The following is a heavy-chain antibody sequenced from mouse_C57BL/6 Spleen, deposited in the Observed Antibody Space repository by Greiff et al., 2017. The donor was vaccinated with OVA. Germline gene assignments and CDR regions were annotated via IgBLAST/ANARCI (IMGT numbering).Heavy chain of an antibody. Sequence: VQLQQPGAELVKPGASVKLSCKASGYTFTSYWMQWVKQRPGQGLEWIGEIDPSDSYTNYNQKFKGKATLTVDTSSSTAYMQLSSLTSEDSAVYYCARNYGSSLYAMDYWGQGTSVTVSS. CDR3: ARNYGSSLYAMDY. J-gene: IGHJ4*01. V-gene: IGHV1-50*01. CDR2: IDPSDSYT. CDR1: GYTFTSYW. D-gene: IGHD1-1*01.